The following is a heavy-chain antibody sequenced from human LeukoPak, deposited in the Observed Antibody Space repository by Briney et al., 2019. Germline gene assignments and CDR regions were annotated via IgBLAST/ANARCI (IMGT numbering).Heavy chain of an antibody. CDR2: FDPEDGET. Sequence: ASVKVSCKVSGYTLTELSMHWVRQAPGKGPEWMGGFDPEDGETIYAQKFQGRVTMTEDTSTDTAYMELSSLRSEDTAVYYCATYMVRGVARAKRFDYWGQGTLVTVSS. CDR3: ATYMVRGVARAKRFDY. CDR1: GYTLTELS. D-gene: IGHD3-10*01. V-gene: IGHV1-24*01. J-gene: IGHJ4*02.